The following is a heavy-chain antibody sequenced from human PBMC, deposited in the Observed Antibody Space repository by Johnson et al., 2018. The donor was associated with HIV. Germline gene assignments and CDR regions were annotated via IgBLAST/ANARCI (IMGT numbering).Heavy chain of an antibody. Sequence: VQLVESGGGLVQPGGSLRLSCKASGLTFDSYSMSWVRQAPGKGLEWVSGIIPSGTGTQYADSVEGRFTISRDNSRNTVYLQIKSLRAEDTAMYYCAKARGYNYFIDAFDGWGQGTLVTVSS. J-gene: IGHJ3*01. CDR2: IIPSGTGT. CDR3: AKARGYNYFIDAFDG. CDR1: GLTFDSYS. V-gene: IGHV3-23*04. D-gene: IGHD5-18*01.